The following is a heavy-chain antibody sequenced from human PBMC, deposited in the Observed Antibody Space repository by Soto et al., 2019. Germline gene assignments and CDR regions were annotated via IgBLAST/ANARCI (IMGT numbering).Heavy chain of an antibody. Sequence: GASVKVSCKASGGTFSSYANSWVRQAPGQGLEWMGGIIPIFGTANYAQKFQGRDTITADESTSTAYMELSSLRSEDTAEYYCARSGRLGYNLRDYFAYWGQGSLVTVSS. CDR2: IIPIFGTA. V-gene: IGHV1-69*13. CDR1: GGTFSSYA. CDR3: ARSGRLGYNLRDYFAY. J-gene: IGHJ4*02. D-gene: IGHD5-12*01.